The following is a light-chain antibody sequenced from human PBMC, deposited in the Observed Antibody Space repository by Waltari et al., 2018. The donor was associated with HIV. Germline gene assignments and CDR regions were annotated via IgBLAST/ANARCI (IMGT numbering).Light chain of an antibody. CDR3: QQYGSSPT. CDR2: GAA. CDR1: QSVSSSN. V-gene: IGKV3-20*01. Sequence: EIVLTQSPGTLSLSPGERATLSCRASQSVSSSNLAWYQQKPGQAPRLLIYGAASRATCLPDRFSGSGSGTDFTLTISRLEPEDFAVYYCQQYGSSPTFGQGTKVEIK. J-gene: IGKJ1*01.